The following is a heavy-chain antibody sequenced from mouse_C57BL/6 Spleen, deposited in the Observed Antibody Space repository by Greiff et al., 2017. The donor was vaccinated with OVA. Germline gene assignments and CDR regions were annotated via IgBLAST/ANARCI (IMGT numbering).Heavy chain of an antibody. CDR3: ARPGHYYGSSSYFDY. J-gene: IGHJ2*01. Sequence: QVQLKQPGTELVKPGASVKLSCKASGYTFTSYWMHWVKQRPGQGLEWIGNINPSNGGTNYNEKFKSKATLTVDKSSSTAYMQLSSLTSEDSAVYYCARPGHYYGSSSYFDYWGQGTTLTVSS. V-gene: IGHV1-53*01. D-gene: IGHD1-1*01. CDR2: INPSNGGT. CDR1: GYTFTSYW.